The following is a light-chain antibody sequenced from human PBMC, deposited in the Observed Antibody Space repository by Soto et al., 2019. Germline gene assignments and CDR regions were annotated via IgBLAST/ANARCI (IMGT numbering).Light chain of an antibody. CDR1: SSDVGGYNY. CDR2: EVS. Sequence: QSALTQPPSASGSPGQSVTISCTGTSSDVGGYNYVSWYQQHPGKAPKLMIYEVSKRPSGVPDRCSGSKSGNTASLTVSGLQAEDEADYYCSSYAGSNNFGVFGTGTKVTVL. V-gene: IGLV2-8*01. CDR3: SSYAGSNNFGV. J-gene: IGLJ1*01.